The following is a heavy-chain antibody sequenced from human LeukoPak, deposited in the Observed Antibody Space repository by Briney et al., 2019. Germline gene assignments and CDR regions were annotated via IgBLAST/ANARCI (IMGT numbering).Heavy chain of an antibody. D-gene: IGHD6-6*01. V-gene: IGHV4-34*01. CDR2: INHSGST. CDR3: ARGKVEYSSSSPGGYFDY. Sequence: PSETLSLTCAVYGGSFSGYYWTWIRQPPGKGLEWIGEINHSGSTNDNPSLKSRVTISVDTSKNQFSLDLTSVTAADTAVYYCARGKVEYSSSSPGGYFDYWGQGTLVTVSS. CDR1: GGSFSGYY. J-gene: IGHJ4*02.